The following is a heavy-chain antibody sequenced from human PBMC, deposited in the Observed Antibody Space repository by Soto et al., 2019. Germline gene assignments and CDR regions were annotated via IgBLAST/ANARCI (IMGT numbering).Heavy chain of an antibody. Sequence: QVQMVQSGPEVKKPGASVKVSCKTSGYTFTSYVVAWVRQAPGQGLEWMGWISTSKGDTTYAEKFQGRVTMTTDKSTSTAYMELRSLRSDDTAVYYCATRSPAFDFWGQGTLVTVSS. J-gene: IGHJ4*02. CDR1: GYTFTSYV. CDR3: ATRSPAFDF. CDR2: ISTSKGDT. V-gene: IGHV1-18*01.